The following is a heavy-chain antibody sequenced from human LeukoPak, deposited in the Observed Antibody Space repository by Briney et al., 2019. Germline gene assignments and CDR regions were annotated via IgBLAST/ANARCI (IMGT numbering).Heavy chain of an antibody. Sequence: PSETLSLTCIVSGGSISSSDYYWGWIRQPPGKGLQWIGTISYRGTTYYNPSLKSRVIMFVDTSKNQFSLKLASVTTADTALYYCARQGDRLYSRGHMFDYWGQGALVTVSS. CDR1: GGSISSSDYY. J-gene: IGHJ4*02. V-gene: IGHV4-39*01. D-gene: IGHD3-22*01. CDR3: ARQGDRLYSRGHMFDY. CDR2: ISYRGTT.